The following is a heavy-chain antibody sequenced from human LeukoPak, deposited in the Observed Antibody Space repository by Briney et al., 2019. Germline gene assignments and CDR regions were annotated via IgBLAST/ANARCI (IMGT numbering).Heavy chain of an antibody. D-gene: IGHD3-3*01. CDR2: IKQDGSEK. Sequence: GGSLRLSCAASGFTFSSYWMSWVRQAPGKGLEWVANIKQDGSEKYYVDSVKGRFTISRDNAKNSLYLQMNSLRAEDTAVYYCARGRRVFGVVSPARPYYYYMDVWGKGTTVTVSS. V-gene: IGHV3-7*01. CDR1: GFTFSSYW. J-gene: IGHJ6*03. CDR3: ARGRRVFGVVSPARPYYYYMDV.